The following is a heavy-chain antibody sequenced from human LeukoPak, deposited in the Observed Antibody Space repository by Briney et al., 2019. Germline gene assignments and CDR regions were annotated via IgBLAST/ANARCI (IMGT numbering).Heavy chain of an antibody. D-gene: IGHD6-19*01. Sequence: SETLSLTCTVSGGSISTYYWSWIRQPAGKGLEWIGRMYTSGNTNYNPSLKSRVHLSVDTSKKQFSQRLSSVTVADTAVYYCARKPVTGTSNFFDSWGQGNLVTVSS. CDR1: GGSISTYY. V-gene: IGHV4-4*07. CDR3: ARKPVTGTSNFFDS. J-gene: IGHJ4*02. CDR2: MYTSGNT.